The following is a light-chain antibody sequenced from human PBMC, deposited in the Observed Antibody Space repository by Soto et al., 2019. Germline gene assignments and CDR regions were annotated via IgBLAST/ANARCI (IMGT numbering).Light chain of an antibody. Sequence: QSALTQPASVSGSPGQSITISCTGTSSDVGGYNYVSWYQQHPGKAPKHMIYEVSNRPSGVSNRFSGSKSGNTASLTISGLHAEDEADYYCSSYTSSSTYVFGTGTKVTVL. J-gene: IGLJ1*01. CDR2: EVS. V-gene: IGLV2-14*01. CDR1: SSDVGGYNY. CDR3: SSYTSSSTYV.